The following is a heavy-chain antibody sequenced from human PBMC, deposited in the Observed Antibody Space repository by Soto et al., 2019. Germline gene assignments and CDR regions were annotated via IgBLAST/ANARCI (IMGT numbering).Heavy chain of an antibody. V-gene: IGHV1-46*01. D-gene: IGHD2-2*01. CDR1: GYTFTSYY. J-gene: IGHJ6*02. Sequence: ASVKGSCKASGYTFTSYYMHWVRQAPGQGLEWMGIINPSGGSTSYAQKFQGRVTMTRDTSTSTVYMELSSLRSEDTAVYYCARPVVPAARYYYGMDVWGQGTTVTVSS. CDR3: ARPVVPAARYYYGMDV. CDR2: INPSGGST.